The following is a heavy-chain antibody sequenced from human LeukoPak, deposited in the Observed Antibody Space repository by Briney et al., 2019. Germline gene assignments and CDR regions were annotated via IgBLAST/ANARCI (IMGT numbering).Heavy chain of an antibody. Sequence: GASVKVSCKASVYTFTSYGIGWVRQAPGQGLEWMGWISAYSGDTNYAQNLQGRVTMTTDTSTSTAYMEVTSLRSDDTAVYYCATLSSSSWGYYFDYWGQGTLVTVSS. CDR1: VYTFTSYG. V-gene: IGHV1-18*01. CDR2: ISAYSGDT. J-gene: IGHJ4*02. CDR3: ATLSSSSWGYYFDY. D-gene: IGHD6-6*01.